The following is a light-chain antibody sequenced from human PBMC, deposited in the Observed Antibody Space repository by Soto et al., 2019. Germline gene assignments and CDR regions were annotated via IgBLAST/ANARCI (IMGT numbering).Light chain of an antibody. CDR3: QQYSDWPPVT. J-gene: IGKJ4*01. Sequence: EVVMTQSPATLSLSPGDRATVSCRASQGIGSNLAWYQQKPGQAPRLLIYGVSTRAAGVTARFSGSGSGTEFTLTISSLQSEDFALYYCQQYSDWPPVTFGGVTKVEIK. CDR1: QGIGSN. V-gene: IGKV3-15*01. CDR2: GVS.